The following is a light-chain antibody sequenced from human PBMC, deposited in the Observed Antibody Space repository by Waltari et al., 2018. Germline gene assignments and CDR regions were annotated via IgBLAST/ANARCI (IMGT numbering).Light chain of an antibody. J-gene: IGKJ1*01. CDR2: RAT. CDR1: QTIISW. CDR3: QQYDSFWS. V-gene: IGKV1-5*03. Sequence: DIQMTQSPSTLSASIGDRVTITCRASQTIISWLAWYQQKPGQAPRLLIYRATALETGFPSRFSGTGSGTEFTLTINGLQPDDSATYFCQQYDSFWSFGQGTKGEVK.